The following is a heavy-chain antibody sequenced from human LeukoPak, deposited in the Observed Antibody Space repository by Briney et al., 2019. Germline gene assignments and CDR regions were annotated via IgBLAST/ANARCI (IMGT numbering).Heavy chain of an antibody. CDR1: GFTFSSYS. D-gene: IGHD3-10*01. V-gene: IGHV3-21*01. CDR2: ISSSSSYI. J-gene: IGHJ4*02. CDR3: ARDPIMVRGVIGYFDY. Sequence: PGGSLRLSCAASGFTFSSYSMNWVRQAPGKGLEWVSSISSSSSYIYYADSVKGRFTISRDSAKNSLYLQMNSLRAEDTAVYYCARDPIMVRGVIGYFDYWGQGTLVTVSS.